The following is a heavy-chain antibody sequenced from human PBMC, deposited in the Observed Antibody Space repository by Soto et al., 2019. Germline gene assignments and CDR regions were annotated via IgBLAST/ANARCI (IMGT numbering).Heavy chain of an antibody. J-gene: IGHJ4*02. V-gene: IGHV1-69*02. CDR1: GDTFNFYT. D-gene: IGHD3-10*01. Sequence: QVQLVQSGAEVKKSGSSVKVSCKASGDTFNFYTISWVRQAPGQGLEWMGRIIPMLGMSNYAQKFQDRVTIIADKSTSTAYMQLSSLRSEDTAIYYCATSYGSGSRPFDYWGQGTLVTVSS. CDR3: ATSYGSGSRPFDY. CDR2: IIPMLGMS.